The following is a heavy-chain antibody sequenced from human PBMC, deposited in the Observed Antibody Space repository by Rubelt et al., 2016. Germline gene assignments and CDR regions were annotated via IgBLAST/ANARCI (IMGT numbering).Heavy chain of an antibody. Sequence: QVQLVQSGAEVKKPGASVKVSCKVSGYTFTSYAMHWVHQAPGQRLEWMGWINAGNGNTKYSQKLQGRGTMTTDTSTSTAYMELRSLRSEDTAIYYCATGYSSGWYVAYWGQGTLVTVSS. V-gene: IGHV1-3*01. CDR2: INAGNGNT. CDR3: ATGYSSGWYVAY. J-gene: IGHJ4*02. CDR1: GYTFTSYA. D-gene: IGHD6-19*01.